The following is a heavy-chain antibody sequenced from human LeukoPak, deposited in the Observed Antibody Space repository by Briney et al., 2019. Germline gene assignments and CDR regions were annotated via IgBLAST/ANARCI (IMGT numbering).Heavy chain of an antibody. CDR1: GYTFTNYA. J-gene: IGHJ4*02. D-gene: IGHD3-3*01. CDR2: TIPIFGTA. CDR3: ARDDGRAYYDFWSGYSPFDY. V-gene: IGHV1-69*13. Sequence: SVKVSCKASGYTFTNYAFSWVRQAPGQGLEWMGGTIPIFGTANYAQKFQGRVTITADESTSTAYMELSSLRSEDTAVYYCARDDGRAYYDFWSGYSPFDYWGQGTLVTVSS.